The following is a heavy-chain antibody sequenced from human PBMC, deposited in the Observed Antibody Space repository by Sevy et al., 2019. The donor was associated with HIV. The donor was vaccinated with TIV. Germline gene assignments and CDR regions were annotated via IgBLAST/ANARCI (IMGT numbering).Heavy chain of an antibody. Sequence: GGSLRLSCAASGFTFSSYWMSWVRQAPGKWLEWVANIKQDGSEKYYVDSVKGRFTISRDNAKNSLYLQMNSLRAEDTAVYYCARDRGIAAAGTRLYFQHWGQGTLVTVSS. CDR2: IKQDGSEK. J-gene: IGHJ1*01. CDR1: GFTFSSYW. CDR3: ARDRGIAAAGTRLYFQH. D-gene: IGHD6-13*01. V-gene: IGHV3-7*01.